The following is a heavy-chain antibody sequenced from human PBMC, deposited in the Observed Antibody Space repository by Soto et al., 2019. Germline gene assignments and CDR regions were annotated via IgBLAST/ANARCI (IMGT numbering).Heavy chain of an antibody. J-gene: IGHJ4*02. CDR1: GYTFNNYG. D-gene: IGHD3-16*01. CDR2: INGGDGDT. CDR3: ARGEFLSYDDY. Sequence: GASVKVSCKASGYTFNNYGIHWVRQAPGQRLEWMGWINGGDGDTKYSQNFQGRVTITRDTFVSSAFMELSSLRFEDTAVYYCARGEFLSYDDYWGQGTLVTVSS. V-gene: IGHV1-3*01.